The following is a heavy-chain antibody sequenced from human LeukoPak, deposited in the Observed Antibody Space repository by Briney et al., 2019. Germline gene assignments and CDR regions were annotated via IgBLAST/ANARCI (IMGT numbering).Heavy chain of an antibody. D-gene: IGHD1-26*01. V-gene: IGHV3-23*01. CDR2: ISGSGGGT. CDR3: AKDLGRYRNNYFDY. CDR1: GFTFSSYA. J-gene: IGHJ4*02. Sequence: PGGSLRLSCAASGFTFSSYAMSWVRQAPEKGLEWVSTISGSGGGTYYADSVKGRFTISRDGSKNTLYLQMNSLRAEGTAVYYCAKDLGRYRNNYFDYWGQGTLVTVSS.